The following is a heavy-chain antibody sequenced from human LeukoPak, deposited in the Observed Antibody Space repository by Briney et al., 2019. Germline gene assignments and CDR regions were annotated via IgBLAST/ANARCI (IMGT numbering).Heavy chain of an antibody. D-gene: IGHD3-9*01. J-gene: IGHJ4*02. Sequence: SETLSLTCTVSGASVSGSDSNWGWVRQPPGKGLEWIGNVYYSGSTAYNPSLKSRVTMSVDTSRNQFSLKMTSVTAADTAVYYCTRLSKGRYFDYIFDYWGQGTLVTVSS. CDR3: TRLSKGRYFDYIFDY. CDR1: GASVSGSDSN. V-gene: IGHV4-39*01. CDR2: VYYSGST.